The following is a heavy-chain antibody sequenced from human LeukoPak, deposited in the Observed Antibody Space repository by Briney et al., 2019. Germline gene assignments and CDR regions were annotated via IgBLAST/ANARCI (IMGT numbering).Heavy chain of an antibody. CDR1: GFTVSSNY. J-gene: IGHJ4*02. Sequence: GGSLRLSCAASGFTVSSNYMSWVRQAPGKGLEWVSVIYSGGSTYYADSVKGRFTISRDNSKNTLYLQMNSLRAEDTAVYYCARGGIAAAGTRDYWGQGTLVTVSS. D-gene: IGHD6-13*01. CDR3: ARGGIAAAGTRDY. V-gene: IGHV3-66*01. CDR2: IYSGGST.